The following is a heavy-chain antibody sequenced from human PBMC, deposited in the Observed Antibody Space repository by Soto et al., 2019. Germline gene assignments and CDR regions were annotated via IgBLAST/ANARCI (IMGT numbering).Heavy chain of an antibody. CDR3: AKYLNMATSFDY. CDR2: ISVTGDT. Sequence: XVSLSLSFAASGFTFSSYAMNWVRQVPGKGPEWVSHISVTGDTYYADSVKGRFTISRDNSKNTLFLQMNSLRAEDTAVYYCAKYLNMATSFDYWGQGTPVTVSS. CDR1: GFTFSSYA. V-gene: IGHV3-23*01. J-gene: IGHJ4*02.